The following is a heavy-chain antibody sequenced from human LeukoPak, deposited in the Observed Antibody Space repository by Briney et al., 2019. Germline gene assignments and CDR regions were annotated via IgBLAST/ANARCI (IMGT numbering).Heavy chain of an antibody. CDR3: ARANSSSGRRGYYYYMDV. V-gene: IGHV1-69*05. D-gene: IGHD6-6*01. CDR1: GGTFSSYA. Sequence: SVKVSCKASGGTFSSYAISWVRQAPGQGLEWMGGIIPIFGTANYAQKFQGRVTITTDESTSTAYMELSSLRSEDTGVYYCARANSSSGRRGYYYYMDVWGKGTTVTVSS. J-gene: IGHJ6*03. CDR2: IIPIFGTA.